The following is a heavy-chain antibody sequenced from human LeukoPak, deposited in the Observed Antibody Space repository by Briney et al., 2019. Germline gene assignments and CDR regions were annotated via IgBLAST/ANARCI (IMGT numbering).Heavy chain of an antibody. CDR3: ASLVGAKGY. CDR2: ISGSGGST. CDR1: GFTFSSYG. V-gene: IGHV3-23*01. D-gene: IGHD1-26*01. J-gene: IGHJ4*02. Sequence: GGSLRLSCAASGFTFSSYGMSWVRQAPGKGLEWVSAISGSGGSTYYADSVKGRFTISRDNAKNSLYLQMNSLRAEDTAVYYCASLVGAKGYWGQGTLVTVSS.